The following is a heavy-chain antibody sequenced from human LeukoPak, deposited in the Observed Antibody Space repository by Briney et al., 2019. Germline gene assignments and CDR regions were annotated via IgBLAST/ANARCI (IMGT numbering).Heavy chain of an antibody. Sequence: ASVKVSCKASGYTFTHYGISWVRQAPGQGLEWIGWIVVGSGNTNYAQKFQERVTITRDMSTSTAYMELSSLRSEDTAVYYCAADLNDYVWGSLISWGQGTLVTVSS. CDR3: AADLNDYVWGSLIS. CDR1: GYTFTHYG. J-gene: IGHJ5*02. D-gene: IGHD3-16*01. CDR2: IVVGSGNT. V-gene: IGHV1-58*02.